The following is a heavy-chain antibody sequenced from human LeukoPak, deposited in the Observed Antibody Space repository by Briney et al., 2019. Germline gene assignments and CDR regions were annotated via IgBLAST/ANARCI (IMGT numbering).Heavy chain of an antibody. CDR1: GGSISSYY. CDR2: IYTSGST. V-gene: IGHV4-4*07. CDR3: ARESSSISPYYYYMDV. Sequence: PSETLSLTCTVSGGSISSYYWSWIRQPAGKGLEWIGRIYTSGSTNYNPSLKSRVTMSVDTSKGQFSLKLSSVTAADTAVYYCARESSSISPYYYYMDVWGKGTTVTVSS. D-gene: IGHD2-2*01. J-gene: IGHJ6*03.